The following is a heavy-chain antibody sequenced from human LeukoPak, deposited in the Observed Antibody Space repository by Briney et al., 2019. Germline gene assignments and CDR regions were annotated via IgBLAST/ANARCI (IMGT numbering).Heavy chain of an antibody. V-gene: IGHV3-74*01. D-gene: IGHD3-22*01. Sequence: GGSLRLSCAASGFTFSSYWMHWVRHAPGKGLVWVSSIKSDGSTNYADSVKGRFTISRDNAKNTVSLQMNSLRAEDTGVYYCARAPSEIGGYYPEYFRHWGQGTLVTVSS. CDR2: IKSDGST. J-gene: IGHJ1*01. CDR3: ARAPSEIGGYYPEYFRH. CDR1: GFTFSSYW.